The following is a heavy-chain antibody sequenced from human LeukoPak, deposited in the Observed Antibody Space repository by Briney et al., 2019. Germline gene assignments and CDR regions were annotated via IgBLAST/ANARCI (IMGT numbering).Heavy chain of an antibody. J-gene: IGHJ4*02. D-gene: IGHD2-15*01. V-gene: IGHV5-51*01. CDR2: IYPGDSDT. CDR1: GYSFSSYW. Sequence: GESLKISCKGSGYSFSSYWIGWVRQMPGKGLEWMGIIYPGDSDTRYSPSFQGQVTISADKSITTAHLQWSSLKASDTAMYYCARRDCSGGSCYSVPFDYWGQGTLVTVSS. CDR3: ARRDCSGGSCYSVPFDY.